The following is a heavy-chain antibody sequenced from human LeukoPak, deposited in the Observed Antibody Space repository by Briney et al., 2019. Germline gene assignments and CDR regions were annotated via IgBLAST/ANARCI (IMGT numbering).Heavy chain of an antibody. CDR3: ARLACSGGSCYPTAFYYYAMDG. Sequence: SGTLSLTCAVSGGSISSSNWWSWVRQPPGKGLEWIGEIFDSGTSNYNPSLKSRVTISVDKSKNQFSLKLTSVTAADTAVYYCARLACSGGSCYPTAFYYYAMDGWGQGTTVTVSS. V-gene: IGHV4-4*02. CDR2: IFDSGTS. CDR1: GGSISSSNW. D-gene: IGHD2-15*01. J-gene: IGHJ6*02.